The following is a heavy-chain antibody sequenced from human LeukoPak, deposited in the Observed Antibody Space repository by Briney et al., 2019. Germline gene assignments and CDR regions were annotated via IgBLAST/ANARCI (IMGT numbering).Heavy chain of an antibody. CDR2: TYYRSNWYN. CDR1: GDSVSSDSAA. Sequence: SQTLSLTCAISGDSVSSDSAAWNRIRQSPSRGLEWLGRTYYRSNWYNDYAVSVKSRITINPDTSKNHFSLQLNSVTPEDTAVYYCARDHPESGFFDYWGQGTLVTVSS. V-gene: IGHV6-1*01. J-gene: IGHJ4*02. D-gene: IGHD6-25*01. CDR3: ARDHPESGFFDY.